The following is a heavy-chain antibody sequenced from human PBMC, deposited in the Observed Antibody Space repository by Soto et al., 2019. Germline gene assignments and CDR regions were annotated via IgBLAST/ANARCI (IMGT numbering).Heavy chain of an antibody. CDR3: ANGRGITMVRGVL. V-gene: IGHV3-30*18. J-gene: IGHJ4*02. Sequence: QVPLVESGGGVVQPGRSLRLSCAASGFTFSSYGMHWVRRAPGKGLEWVAVISYDGSNKYYADSVKGRFTISRDNSKNTLYLQMNSLRAEDTAVYYCANGRGITMVRGVLWGQGTLVTVSS. D-gene: IGHD3-10*01. CDR2: ISYDGSNK. CDR1: GFTFSSYG.